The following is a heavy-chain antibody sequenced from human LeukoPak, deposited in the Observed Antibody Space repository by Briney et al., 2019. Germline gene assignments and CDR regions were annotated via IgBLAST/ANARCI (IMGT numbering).Heavy chain of an antibody. CDR3: ARDNFQQWQQLVGGDAFDI. J-gene: IGHJ3*02. V-gene: IGHV1-69*01. CDR2: IIPIFGTA. D-gene: IGHD6-13*01. CDR1: GGTFSSYA. Sequence: SVKVSCKAPGGTFSSYAISWVRQAPGQGLEWMGGIIPIFGTANYAQKFQGRVTITADESTSTAYMELSSLRSEDTAVYYCARDNFQQWQQLVGGDAFDIWGQGTMVTVSS.